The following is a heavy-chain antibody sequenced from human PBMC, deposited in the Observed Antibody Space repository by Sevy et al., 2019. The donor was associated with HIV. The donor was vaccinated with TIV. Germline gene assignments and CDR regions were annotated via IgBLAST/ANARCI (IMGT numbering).Heavy chain of an antibody. J-gene: IGHJ3*01. CDR1: GFTFGDYA. V-gene: IGHV3-49*03. Sequence: GGSLRLSCTASGFTFGDYAMSWFRQASGKGLEWVGLFRSKGYGGTTEYAASVKGRFIMSRDDSKSIAYLQMNSLKTEDTAVYYCTRGPRGGWAFDLWGQGTIVTVSS. D-gene: IGHD3-16*01. CDR3: TRGPRGGWAFDL. CDR2: FRSKGYGGTT.